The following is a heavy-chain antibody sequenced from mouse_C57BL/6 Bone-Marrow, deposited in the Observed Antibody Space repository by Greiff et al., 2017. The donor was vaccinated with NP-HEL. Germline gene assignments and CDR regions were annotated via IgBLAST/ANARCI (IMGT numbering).Heavy chain of an antibody. CDR2: INPNNGGT. Sequence: QVQLQQPGTELVKPGASVKLSCKASGYTFTSYWMHWLKQRPGQGLEWIGNINPNNGGTNDNEKFKTNATLTADKSSSTAYNQHSSQTSEDSAVYYCARDSGYAFDYWGQGTTLTVSS. CDR1: GYTFTSYW. D-gene: IGHD3-2*02. CDR3: ARDSGYAFDY. J-gene: IGHJ2*01. V-gene: IGHV1-53*01.